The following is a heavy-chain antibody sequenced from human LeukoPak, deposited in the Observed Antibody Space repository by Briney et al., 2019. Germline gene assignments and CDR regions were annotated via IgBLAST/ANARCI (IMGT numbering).Heavy chain of an antibody. Sequence: AGGSLRLSCAASGFTFSSYGMHWVRQAPGKGLEWVALIWFDGSNKYYADSVKGRFTISRDNSKNTLDLQMNSLTAEDTAVYYCARERPYGTDVWGQGTTVTVSS. J-gene: IGHJ6*02. CDR2: IWFDGSNK. V-gene: IGHV3-33*01. CDR1: GFTFSSYG. CDR3: ARERPYGTDV.